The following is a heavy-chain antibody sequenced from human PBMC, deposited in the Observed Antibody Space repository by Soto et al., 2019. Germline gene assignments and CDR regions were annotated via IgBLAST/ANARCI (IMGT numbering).Heavy chain of an antibody. CDR3: VCGGNFFVY. J-gene: IGHJ4*02. CDR1: GFTFSTYW. D-gene: IGHD3-16*01. CDR2: LDQDGSER. Sequence: EVQLVESGGGLVQPGGSLSLSCAASGFTFSTYWMTWVRRPPGKGLEWVANLDQDGSERYYVDSVRGRFTISRDNAKNSLYLPINSLRAEDTAVYYCVCGGNFFVYWGQGTLVTVSP. V-gene: IGHV3-7*01.